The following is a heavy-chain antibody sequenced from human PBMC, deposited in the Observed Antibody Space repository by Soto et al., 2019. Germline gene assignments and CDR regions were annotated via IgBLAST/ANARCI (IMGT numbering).Heavy chain of an antibody. Sequence: QVQLVQSGAEVKKPGASVKVSCKASGYIFTNYDINWVRQATGQGLEYLGWINPNSGNTGYVQKFQGRVTLTRNTSLXTAYMELNSLRSEDTAVYYCARGIKYGDNSMWFDPWGQGTLVTVSS. J-gene: IGHJ5*02. CDR3: ARGIKYGDNSMWFDP. D-gene: IGHD4-17*01. V-gene: IGHV1-8*01. CDR2: INPNSGNT. CDR1: GYIFTNYD.